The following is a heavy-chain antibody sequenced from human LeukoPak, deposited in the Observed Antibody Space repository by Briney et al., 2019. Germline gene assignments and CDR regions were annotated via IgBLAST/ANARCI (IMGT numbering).Heavy chain of an antibody. D-gene: IGHD2-2*01. V-gene: IGHV3-7*01. CDR1: GFTFSSYW. CDR2: IKQDGSEK. J-gene: IGHJ3*02. Sequence: PGGSLRLSCAASGFTFSSYWMSWVRQAPGKGLELVANIKQDGSEKYYVDSVKGRFTISRDNAKNSLYLQMNSLRAEDTAVYYCAREDIVVVPAAWNASDIWGQGTMVTVSS. CDR3: AREDIVVVPAAWNASDI.